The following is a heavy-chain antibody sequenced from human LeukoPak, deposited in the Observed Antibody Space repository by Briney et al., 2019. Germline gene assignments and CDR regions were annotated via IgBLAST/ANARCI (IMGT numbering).Heavy chain of an antibody. J-gene: IGHJ4*02. CDR1: GGSISSYY. CDR2: IYTSGST. V-gene: IGHV4-4*07. CDR3: ARGRPYSASYYDSDY. D-gene: IGHD1-26*01. Sequence: RTSETLSLTCTVSGGSISSYYWSWIRQPAGKGLEWIGRIYTSGSTNYNPSPKSRVTMSVDTSKNQFSLKLSSVTAADTAMYYCARGRPYSASYYDSDYWGQGTLVTVSS.